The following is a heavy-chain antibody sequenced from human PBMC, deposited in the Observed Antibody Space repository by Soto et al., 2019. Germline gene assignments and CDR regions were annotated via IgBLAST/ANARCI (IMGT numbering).Heavy chain of an antibody. CDR3: ARGGGYCGGGTCYDDY. V-gene: IGHV4-34*02. Sequence: QVRLQQWGSGLLKPSETLSRTCAVYGGTFSGYYWNWIRQTPGKGLEWIGEVSHTGSTNYNPSLKSRVTISVDTSKNQFSLKLSSVTAADTAVYYCARGGGYCGGGTCYDDYWAQGTLVIVSS. CDR1: GGTFSGYY. D-gene: IGHD2-15*01. J-gene: IGHJ4*02. CDR2: VSHTGST.